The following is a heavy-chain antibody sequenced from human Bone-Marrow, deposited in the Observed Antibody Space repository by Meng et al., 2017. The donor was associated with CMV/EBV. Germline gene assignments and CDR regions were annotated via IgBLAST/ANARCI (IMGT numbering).Heavy chain of an antibody. J-gene: IGHJ5*02. CDR2: IIPIFGTA. CDR1: GGTFSRYA. Sequence: AVVKMRGSSVEPSCKASGGTFSRYAIIWVRQAPGQGLKWMGGIIPIFGTANYAQKFQGRVTITADESTGTAYMELSSLRSEDAAVYYCARGEGLLGDWFDPWGQGTLVTVSS. CDR3: ARGEGLLGDWFDP. V-gene: IGHV1-69*01. D-gene: IGHD2-8*02.